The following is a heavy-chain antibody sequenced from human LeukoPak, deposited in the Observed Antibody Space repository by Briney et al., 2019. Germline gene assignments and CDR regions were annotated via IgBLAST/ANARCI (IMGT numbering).Heavy chain of an antibody. CDR1: GFTFSSYG. D-gene: IGHD2-2*01. V-gene: IGHV3-23*01. J-gene: IGHJ4*02. CDR3: ARSGYCSSTSCYFETDY. CDR2: ISGSGGRT. Sequence: GGSLRLSCAASGFTFSSYGMSWVRQAPGKGLEWVSGISGSGGRTYHADSVKGRFTISRDNAKNSLYLQMNSLRAEDTAVYYCARSGYCSSTSCYFETDYWGQGTLVTVSS.